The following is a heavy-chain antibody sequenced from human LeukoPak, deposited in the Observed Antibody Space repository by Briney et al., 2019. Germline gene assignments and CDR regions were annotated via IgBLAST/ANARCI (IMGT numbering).Heavy chain of an antibody. D-gene: IGHD6-13*01. J-gene: IGHJ4*02. CDR3: AKDYAAAGIFDY. CDR1: GFTFKNYA. V-gene: IGHV3-23*01. Sequence: GGSLRLSCAASGFTFKNYAMNWVRQAPGKGLEWVSAISASGGSTFIADSVKGRFIVSRDNSQNTLYLQVNSLRAEDTAVYYCAKDYAAAGIFDYWGQGTLVTVSS. CDR2: ISASGGST.